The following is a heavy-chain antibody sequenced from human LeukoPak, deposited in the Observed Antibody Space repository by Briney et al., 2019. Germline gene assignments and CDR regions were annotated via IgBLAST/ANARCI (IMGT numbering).Heavy chain of an antibody. V-gene: IGHV3-53*01. D-gene: IGHD1-26*01. CDR3: AKDVGSTILDY. J-gene: IGHJ4*02. Sequence: GGSPRLSCAASGFTVSSNYMSWVRQAPGKGLEWVSVIYSGGSTYYADSVKGRFTISRDNSKNTLYLQMNSLRAEDTAIYYCAKDVGSTILDYWGQGTRDTFSS. CDR2: IYSGGST. CDR1: GFTVSSNY.